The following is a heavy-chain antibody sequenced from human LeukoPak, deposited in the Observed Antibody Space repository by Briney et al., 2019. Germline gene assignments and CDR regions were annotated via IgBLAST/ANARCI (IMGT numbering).Heavy chain of an antibody. CDR1: GGSLTSYY. V-gene: IGHV4-59*01. CDR3: ARVSAYGDYAGTLDY. J-gene: IGHJ4*02. D-gene: IGHD4-17*01. CDR2: IYYSGST. Sequence: SETLSLTCTVSGGSLTSYYWSWIRQPPGKGLEWIGYIYYSGSTNYNPSLKSRLSISVDTSKNQFSLRLRSVTAAGTAVYYCARVSAYGDYAGTLDYWGQGTLVTVSS.